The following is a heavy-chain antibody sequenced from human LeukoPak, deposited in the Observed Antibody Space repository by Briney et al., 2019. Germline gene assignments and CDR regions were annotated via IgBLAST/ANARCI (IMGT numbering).Heavy chain of an antibody. V-gene: IGHV3-21*01. J-gene: IGHJ4*02. Sequence: PGGSLRLSCAASGFTFSSYSMNWVRQAPGKGLEWVSSISSSSSYIYYADSVKGRFTISRDNAKNSLYLQMNSLRAEDTAVYYCARGTGNYDFWSGYYTHFDYWGQGTLVTVSS. CDR2: ISSSSSYI. D-gene: IGHD3-3*01. CDR3: ARGTGNYDFWSGYYTHFDY. CDR1: GFTFSSYS.